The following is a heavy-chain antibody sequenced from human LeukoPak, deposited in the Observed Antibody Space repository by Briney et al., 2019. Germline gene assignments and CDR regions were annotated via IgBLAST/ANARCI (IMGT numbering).Heavy chain of an antibody. D-gene: IGHD2-2*01. CDR3: ARYPLNGALDL. CDR1: GFSFSGFR. CDR2: MNPDGSTI. V-gene: IGHV3-7*01. J-gene: IGHJ3*01. Sequence: GGSLRLSCTASGFSFSGFRMSWVRQLPGKGLEWLADMNPDGSTIVYVDSVKGRFTISRNNAKNSVYLQMDGLRAEDTAVYYCARYPLNGALDLWGQGTFVSVSS.